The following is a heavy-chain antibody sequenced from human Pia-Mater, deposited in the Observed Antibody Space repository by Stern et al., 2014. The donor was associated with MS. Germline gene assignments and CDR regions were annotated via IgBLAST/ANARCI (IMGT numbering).Heavy chain of an antibody. CDR2: LIPIFGTA. CDR3: ARDYGMTTTTGAFDI. V-gene: IGHV1-69*06. Sequence: DQLVESGAEVKKPGSSVKVSCKASGGTFSSYAISWVRQAPGQGLEWMGGLIPIFGTANYAQKFQGRVTITADKSPSTAYMELSSLRSEDTAVYYCARDYGMTTTTGAFDIWGQGTMVTVSS. D-gene: IGHD5-24*01. CDR1: GGTFSSYA. J-gene: IGHJ3*02.